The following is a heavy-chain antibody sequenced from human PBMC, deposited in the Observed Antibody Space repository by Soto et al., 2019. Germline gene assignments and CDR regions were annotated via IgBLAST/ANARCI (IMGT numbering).Heavy chain of an antibody. CDR1: GFTFSSYA. CDR3: AKVGV. J-gene: IGHJ6*02. Sequence: QVQLVESGGGVVQPGRSLRLSCAASGFTFSSYAMHWVRQAPGKGLEWVAVISYDGGNKYYADSVKGRFTISRDNSKNTLYLQMNSLRAEDTAVYYCAKVGVWGQGTTVTVSS. CDR2: ISYDGGNK. V-gene: IGHV3-30-3*01.